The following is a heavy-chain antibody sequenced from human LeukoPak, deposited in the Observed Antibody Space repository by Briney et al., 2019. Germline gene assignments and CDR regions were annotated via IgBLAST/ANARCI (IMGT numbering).Heavy chain of an antibody. CDR3: AKDKNDPGDYYYMYV. Sequence: GGSLRLSCVASGFTFSSFGMHWVRQAPGKGLEWVAFIRFDGSNKYYADSVKGRFTISRDNSKNTLYLQMNSLRPEDTAVYYCAKDKNDPGDYYYMYVWGKGTTVTVS. V-gene: IGHV3-30*02. CDR1: GFTFSSFG. D-gene: IGHD2/OR15-2a*01. J-gene: IGHJ6*03. CDR2: IRFDGSNK.